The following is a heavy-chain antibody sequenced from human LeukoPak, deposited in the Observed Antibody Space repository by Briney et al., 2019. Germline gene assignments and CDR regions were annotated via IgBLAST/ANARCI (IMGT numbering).Heavy chain of an antibody. CDR3: ARGGSGSSKYWAF. D-gene: IGHD2-8*02. CDR2: INRDGGDK. J-gene: IGHJ4*02. Sequence: GGSLRLSCAASDFTLSPYWMTWVRQAPGRGLEWVANINRDGGDKYYGDSVKGRFSISRDNAENSLFLQMNNLRVEDSAVYYCARGGSGSSKYWAFWGQGTLVTVSS. CDR1: DFTLSPYW. V-gene: IGHV3-7*01.